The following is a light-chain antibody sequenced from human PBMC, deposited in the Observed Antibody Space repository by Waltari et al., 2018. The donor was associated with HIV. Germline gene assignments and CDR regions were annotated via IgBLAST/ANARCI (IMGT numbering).Light chain of an antibody. Sequence: TGSSSNIGAGYDIHWYLHLPGTAPKLLIYGNSNRPSGVPDRFSGSKSGTSASLAITGLQAEDEADYYCQSYDSSLSGWVFGGGTKLTVL. V-gene: IGLV1-40*01. CDR3: QSYDSSLSGWV. CDR2: GNS. CDR1: SSNIGAGYD. J-gene: IGLJ3*02.